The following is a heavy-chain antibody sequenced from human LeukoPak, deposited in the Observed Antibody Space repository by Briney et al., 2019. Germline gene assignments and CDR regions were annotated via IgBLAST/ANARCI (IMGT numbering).Heavy chain of an antibody. V-gene: IGHV3-53*01. CDR2: IYSGGST. CDR1: GFTVSSNY. J-gene: IGHJ4*02. CDR3: ARGRVFDY. D-gene: IGHD3-10*01. Sequence: TGGSLRLSCAASGFTVSSNYMSWVRQAPGKGLEWVSVIYSGGSTYYADSVKGRFTISRDNPKNTLYLRMNSLRAEDTAVYYCARGRVFDYWGQGTLVTVSS.